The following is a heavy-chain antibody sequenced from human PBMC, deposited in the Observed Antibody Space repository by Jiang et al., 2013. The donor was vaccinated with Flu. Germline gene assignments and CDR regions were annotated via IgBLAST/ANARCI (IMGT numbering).Heavy chain of an antibody. V-gene: IGHV7-4-1*02. CDR3: TRPTGYCSGTSCYPHY. CDR1: GYTFTTYA. CDR2: INTNTGNP. D-gene: IGHD2-2*01. Sequence: QSGSELKEPGASVKVSCKASGYTFTTYAMHWVRQAPGQGLEWMGWINTNTGNPTYAQDFTGRFVFSLDTPVSTAYLQISSLKAEDTAVYYCTRPTGYCSGTSCYPHYWGQGTLVTVSS. J-gene: IGHJ4*02.